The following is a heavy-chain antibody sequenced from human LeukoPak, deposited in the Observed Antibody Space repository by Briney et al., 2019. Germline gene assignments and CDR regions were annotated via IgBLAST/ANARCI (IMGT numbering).Heavy chain of an antibody. J-gene: IGHJ5*02. CDR2: MNPNSGNT. V-gene: IGHV1-8*01. CDR1: GYTFTSYD. D-gene: IGHD6-19*01. Sequence: ASVKVSCKASGYTFTSYDINWVRQATGQGLEWMGWMNPNSGNTGYAQKFQGRVTITTDESTSTAYMELSSLRSEDTAVYYCARAHSSGWYFWFDPWGQGTLVTVSS. CDR3: ARAHSSGWYFWFDP.